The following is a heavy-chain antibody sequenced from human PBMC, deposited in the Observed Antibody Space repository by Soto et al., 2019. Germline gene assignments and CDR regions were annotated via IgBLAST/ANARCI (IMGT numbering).Heavy chain of an antibody. Sequence: PGGSLRLSCATSGFTFTSYAMSWVRQAPGKGLEWVSAIRGSGGSTYYADSVKGRFTISRDNSKNTLYLQMNSLIAEDTAVYYCAKDIKPHGRVVVAAYYYGMDVWGQGTTVTVSS. CDR2: IRGSGGST. CDR1: GFTFTSYA. CDR3: AKDIKPHGRVVVAAYYYGMDV. J-gene: IGHJ6*02. V-gene: IGHV3-23*01. D-gene: IGHD2-15*01.